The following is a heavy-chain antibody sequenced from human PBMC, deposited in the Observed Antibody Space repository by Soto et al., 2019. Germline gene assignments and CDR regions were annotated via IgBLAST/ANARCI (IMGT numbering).Heavy chain of an antibody. CDR1: GGSINNY. J-gene: IGHJ3*02. D-gene: IGHD3-10*01. Sequence: SETLSLTCTVGGGSINNYWSWIRQPPGKGLELIGYIYYSGSTNYNPSLKSRVTISVDTSKNQFSLKLSSVTAADTAVYYCARVWGGAFDIWGQGTMVT. CDR2: IYYSGST. V-gene: IGHV4-59*01. CDR3: ARVWGGAFDI.